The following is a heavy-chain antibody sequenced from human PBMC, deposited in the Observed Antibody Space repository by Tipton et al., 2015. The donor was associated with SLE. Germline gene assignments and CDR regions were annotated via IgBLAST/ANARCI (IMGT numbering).Heavy chain of an antibody. D-gene: IGHD3-9*01. J-gene: IGHJ3*02. V-gene: IGHV4-34*01. Sequence: TLSLTCAVYGGSFSGYYWSWIRQPPGKGLEWIGEINHSGSTNYNPSLKNRVTISVDTSKNQSSLKLSSVTAADTAVYYCTRKDNDILTGYRPGDAFDIWGQGTMVTVSS. CDR1: GGSFSGYY. CDR2: INHSGST. CDR3: TRKDNDILTGYRPGDAFDI.